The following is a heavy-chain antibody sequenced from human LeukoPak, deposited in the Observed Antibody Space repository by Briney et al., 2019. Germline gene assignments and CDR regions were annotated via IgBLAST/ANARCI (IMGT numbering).Heavy chain of an antibody. D-gene: IGHD3-9*01. CDR3: ARTYYDILTGIYYFDY. CDR1: GYSISSGYY. J-gene: IGHJ4*02. V-gene: IGHV4-38-2*01. CDR2: IYHSGST. Sequence: PSETLSLTCAVSGYSISSGYYWGWIRQPPGKGLEWIGSIYHSGSTYYNPSLKSRVTISVDTSKNQFSLKLSSVTAADTAVYHCARTYYDILTGIYYFDYWGQGTLVTVSS.